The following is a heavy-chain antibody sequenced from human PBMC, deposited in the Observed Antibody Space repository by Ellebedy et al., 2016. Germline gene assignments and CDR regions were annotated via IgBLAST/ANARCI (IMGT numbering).Heavy chain of an antibody. V-gene: IGHV1-46*01. CDR3: ARDANPLDY. CDR1: GYTFTTYY. J-gene: IGHJ4*02. CDR2: ISPSGGYP. Sequence: ASVKVSCKASGYTFTTYYMHWVRQATGQGLEWMGIISPSGGYPNYAQRFQGRVTMTRDTSTSTVYMELSSRRSEDTAVYYCARDANPLDYWGQGTLVTVSS.